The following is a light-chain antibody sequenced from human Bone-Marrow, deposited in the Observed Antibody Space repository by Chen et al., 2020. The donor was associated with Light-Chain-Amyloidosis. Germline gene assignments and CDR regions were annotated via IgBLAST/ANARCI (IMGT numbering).Light chain of an antibody. V-gene: IGLV6-57*01. CDR1: SGSIATNY. CDR2: EDD. Sequence: NFMLTQPHSVSESPGKTVIISCTRSSGSIATNYVQWYQQRPGSSPTTVIYEDDQRPYGVPDRFSGSIDRSSNSASLNSSGLKTEGEADYYCQSYQGSGQGVFGGGTKLTVL. J-gene: IGLJ3*02. CDR3: QSYQGSGQGV.